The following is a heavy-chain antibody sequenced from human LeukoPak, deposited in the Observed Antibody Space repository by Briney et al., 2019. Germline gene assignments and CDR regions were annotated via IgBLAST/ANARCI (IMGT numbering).Heavy chain of an antibody. V-gene: IGHV1-46*01. Sequence: GASVKVSCKASGYTFTSYYLHWVRQAPGQELEWMGIINPSGGSTSNAQKFQGRVTLTRDTSTSTVYMELSSLRSEDTAVYYCARVSGYDNGFDYWGQGTLVTVSS. CDR3: ARVSGYDNGFDY. CDR1: GYTFTSYY. J-gene: IGHJ4*02. D-gene: IGHD5-12*01. CDR2: INPSGGST.